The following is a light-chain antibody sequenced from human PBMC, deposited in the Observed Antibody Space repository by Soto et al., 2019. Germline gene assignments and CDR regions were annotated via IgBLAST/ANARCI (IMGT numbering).Light chain of an antibody. Sequence: DIQMTQSPSSLSASVGDRLTITCRASQTISNFLNWYQQKPGKAPKLLIYKASTLKSGVPSRFSGSGSGTEFTLTISSLQPDDFATYYCQHYNSYSEAFGQGTKVDIK. CDR2: KAS. J-gene: IGKJ1*01. V-gene: IGKV1-5*03. CDR3: QHYNSYSEA. CDR1: QTISNF.